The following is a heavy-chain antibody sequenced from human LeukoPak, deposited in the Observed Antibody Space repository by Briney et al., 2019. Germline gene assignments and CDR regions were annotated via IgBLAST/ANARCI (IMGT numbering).Heavy chain of an antibody. CDR2: IYYSGST. Sequence: SETLSLTCTVSGGSISSGGYYWSWIRQHPGKGLEWIGYIYYSGSTYYNPSLKSRVTISVDTSKNQFSLKLSSVTAEDTAVYYCARVEGRNWFDPWGQGTLVTVSS. J-gene: IGHJ5*02. V-gene: IGHV4-31*03. CDR3: ARVEGRNWFDP. CDR1: GGSISSGGYY. D-gene: IGHD1-1*01.